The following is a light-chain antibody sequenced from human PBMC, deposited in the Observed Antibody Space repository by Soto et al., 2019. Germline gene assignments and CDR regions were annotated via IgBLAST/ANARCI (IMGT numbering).Light chain of an antibody. Sequence: QSVLTQPPSASGTPGQSVTISCSGSSSNIGSNSVYWYQQLPGTAPRLLTYGKYQRPSGVPDRFSGSKSDTLASLAISGLRSDDEGDYSCAVWDNSLNGVAFGAGTKVTVL. V-gene: IGLV1-47*02. CDR3: AVWDNSLNGVA. J-gene: IGLJ2*01. CDR2: GKY. CDR1: SSNIGSNS.